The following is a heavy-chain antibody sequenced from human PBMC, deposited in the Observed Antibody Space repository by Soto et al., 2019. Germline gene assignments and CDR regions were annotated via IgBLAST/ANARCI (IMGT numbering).Heavy chain of an antibody. CDR3: ARYYSGPNYIDP. V-gene: IGHV4-4*02. CDR1: GDSVSNSNW. CDR2: IYHSGTT. J-gene: IGHJ5*02. D-gene: IGHD3-10*01. Sequence: QMQLQESGPGLVKPSGTLSLTCVVSGDSVSNSNWWTWVRQPPGKGLEWMGEIYHSGTTNYNPSLKSPVTRAIDKSKNQFSLKLKSVTAADTAVYYCARYYSGPNYIDPWGQGTLVTVSS.